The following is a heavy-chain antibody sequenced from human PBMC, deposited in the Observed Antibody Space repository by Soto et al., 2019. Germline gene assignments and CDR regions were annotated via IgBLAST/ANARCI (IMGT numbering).Heavy chain of an antibody. CDR1: GGSISSSSYY. D-gene: IGHD2-8*02. V-gene: IGHV4-39*01. CDR3: ARQPTPVVYYYFDY. J-gene: IGHJ4*02. Sequence: SQTLSLTCTVSGGSISSSSYYWGWIRQPPGKGLEWIGSIYYSGSTYYNPSLKSRVTISVDTSKNQFSLKLSSVTAADTAVYYCARQPTPVVYYYFDYWGQGTLVTVSS. CDR2: IYYSGST.